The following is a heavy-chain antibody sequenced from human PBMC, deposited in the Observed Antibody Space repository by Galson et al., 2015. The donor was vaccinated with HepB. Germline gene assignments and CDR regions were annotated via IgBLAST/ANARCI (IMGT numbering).Heavy chain of an antibody. Sequence: SLRLSCAASGFTFSSYSMNWVRQAPGKGLEWVSSISSSSSYIYYADSVKGRFTISRDNAKNSLYLQMNSLRAEDTAVYYCARDPPLLNFGVVTRDYWGQGTLVTVSS. V-gene: IGHV3-21*01. CDR1: GFTFSSYS. CDR3: ARDPPLLNFGVVTRDY. J-gene: IGHJ4*02. CDR2: ISSSSSYI. D-gene: IGHD3-3*01.